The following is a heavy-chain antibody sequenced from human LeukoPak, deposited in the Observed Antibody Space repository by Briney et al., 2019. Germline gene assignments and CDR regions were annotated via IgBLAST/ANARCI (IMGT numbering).Heavy chain of an antibody. Sequence: GGFLRLSCAASGFTFSSYAMSWVRQAPGKGLEWVSAISGSGGSTYYADSVKGRFTISRDNSKNTLYLQMNSLRAEDTAVYYCAKGKLGYCSSTSCYEFDYWGQGTQVTVSS. D-gene: IGHD2-2*01. V-gene: IGHV3-23*01. CDR1: GFTFSSYA. CDR2: ISGSGGST. CDR3: AKGKLGYCSSTSCYEFDY. J-gene: IGHJ4*02.